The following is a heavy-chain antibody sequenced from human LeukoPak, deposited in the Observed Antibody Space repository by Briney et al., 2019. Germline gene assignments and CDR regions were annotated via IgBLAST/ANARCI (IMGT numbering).Heavy chain of an antibody. Sequence: GGSLRLSCAASGFTFSSYAMGWVRQAPGKGLEWVSGINWNGGSTGYADSVKGRFTISRDNAKNSLSLQMNSLRAEDTAVYYCARVGPALYYYYMDVWGKGTTVTVSS. J-gene: IGHJ6*03. CDR2: INWNGGST. CDR1: GFTFSSYA. D-gene: IGHD2-2*01. V-gene: IGHV3-20*04. CDR3: ARVGPALYYYYMDV.